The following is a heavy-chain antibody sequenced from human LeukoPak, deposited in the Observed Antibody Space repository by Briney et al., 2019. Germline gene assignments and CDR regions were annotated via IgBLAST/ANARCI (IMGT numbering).Heavy chain of an antibody. J-gene: IGHJ4*02. Sequence: SETLSLTCTVPGGSISSSSYYWGWVRQPPGKGLEWIGSIYYSGSTYYNPSLKSRVTISVDTSKNQFSLKLSSVTAADTAVYYCARHTYYYDSSGYYFDYWGQRTLVTVSS. D-gene: IGHD3-22*01. CDR1: GGSISSSSYY. V-gene: IGHV4-39*01. CDR3: ARHTYYYDSSGYYFDY. CDR2: IYYSGST.